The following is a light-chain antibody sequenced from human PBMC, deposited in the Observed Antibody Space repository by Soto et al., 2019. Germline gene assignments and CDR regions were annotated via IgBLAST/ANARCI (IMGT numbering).Light chain of an antibody. CDR3: QQYNNWPYT. CDR1: QSVSSN. Sequence: EIVMTQSPATLSVSPGERATLSCRASQSVSSNLAWYQQKPGQAPRLLIYGASHRATGISARFSASGSGTDFTLTISSLQYKDFADYYFQQYNNWPYTFGQGTKLEIK. V-gene: IGKV3-15*01. CDR2: GAS. J-gene: IGKJ2*01.